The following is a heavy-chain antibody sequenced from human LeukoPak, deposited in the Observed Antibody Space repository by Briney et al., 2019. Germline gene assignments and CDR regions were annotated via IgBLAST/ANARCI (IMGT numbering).Heavy chain of an antibody. J-gene: IGHJ2*01. CDR1: GGSISSSSYY. CDR2: IYYSGST. Sequence: SETLSLTCTVSGGSISSSSYYWGWIRQPPGKGLEWIGSIYYSGSTYYNPSLKSRVTISVDTSKNQFSLKLSSVTAADTAVYYCARGVTMIVVVIHDWYFDLWGRGTLVTVSS. D-gene: IGHD3-22*01. V-gene: IGHV4-39*01. CDR3: ARGVTMIVVVIHDWYFDL.